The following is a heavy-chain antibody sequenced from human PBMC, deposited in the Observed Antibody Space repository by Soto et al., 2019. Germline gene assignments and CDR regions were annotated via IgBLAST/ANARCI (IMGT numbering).Heavy chain of an antibody. Sequence: GGSLRLSCVASGFTLSRYWMSWVRQAPGKGLEWVANINQEGRESHYVDSVKGRFTISRDNAKNSLFLQMNNLTGEDTARYYCAKGQWSDDCWGRGTLVTVSS. CDR3: AKGQWSDDC. CDR2: INQEGRES. V-gene: IGHV3-7*01. J-gene: IGHJ4*02. D-gene: IGHD6-19*01. CDR1: GFTLSRYW.